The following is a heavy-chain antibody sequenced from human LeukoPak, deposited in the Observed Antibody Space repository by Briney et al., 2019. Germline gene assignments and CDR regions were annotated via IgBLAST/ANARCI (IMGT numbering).Heavy chain of an antibody. Sequence: SETLSLTCTVSGGSISSYYWSWIRQPPGKGLEWIGYIYYSGSTYYNPSLKSRVTISVDTSKNQFSLKLSSVTAADTAVYYCARDRAYGDYVSGDYWGQGTLVTVSS. D-gene: IGHD4-17*01. CDR2: IYYSGST. CDR3: ARDRAYGDYVSGDY. V-gene: IGHV4-30-4*01. CDR1: GGSISSYY. J-gene: IGHJ4*02.